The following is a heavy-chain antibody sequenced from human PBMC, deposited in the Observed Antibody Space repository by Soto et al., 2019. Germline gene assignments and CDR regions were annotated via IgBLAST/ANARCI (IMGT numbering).Heavy chain of an antibody. J-gene: IGHJ4*02. CDR3: AREPKPMGAIPYLDY. CDR1: GFTFSTFA. Sequence: QVQLVESGGGVVQPGRSLRLSCAASGFTFSTFAMQWVRQVPGKGLEWVAVISYDGNDEYYADSVKGRFSISRDNSKNTLYLQMNSLRTEDTAVYYCAREPKPMGAIPYLDYWGQGTLVTVSS. V-gene: IGHV3-30-3*01. D-gene: IGHD1-26*01. CDR2: ISYDGNDE.